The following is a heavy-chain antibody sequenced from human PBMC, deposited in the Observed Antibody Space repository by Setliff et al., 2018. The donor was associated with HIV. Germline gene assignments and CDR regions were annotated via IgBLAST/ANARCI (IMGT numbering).Heavy chain of an antibody. CDR3: TRDGPYYYDTSANY. Sequence: PGGSLRLSCAASGFTFSSYSMNWVRQAPGRGLEWVSSISSSGRSIHYADSVKGRFTISRDDAKNSLFLQMNSLRVEYTAVYYCTRDGPYYYDTSANYWGQGTLVTVSS. CDR2: ISSSGRSI. J-gene: IGHJ4*02. D-gene: IGHD3-22*01. V-gene: IGHV3-21*01. CDR1: GFTFSSYS.